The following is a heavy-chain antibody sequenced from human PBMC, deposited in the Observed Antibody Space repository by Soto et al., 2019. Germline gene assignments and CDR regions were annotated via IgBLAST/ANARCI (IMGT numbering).Heavy chain of an antibody. V-gene: IGHV1-58*01. J-gene: IGHJ5*02. CDR1: GFTFTSSA. D-gene: IGHD3-22*01. CDR3: AADQGDSSGPWRWGWFDP. CDR2: IVVGSGNT. Sequence: GASVKVSCKASGFTFTSSAVQWVRQARGQRLEWIGWIVVGSGNTNYAQKFQERVTITRDMSTSTAYMELSSLRSEDTAVYYCAADQGDSSGPWRWGWFDPWGQGTLVTVSS.